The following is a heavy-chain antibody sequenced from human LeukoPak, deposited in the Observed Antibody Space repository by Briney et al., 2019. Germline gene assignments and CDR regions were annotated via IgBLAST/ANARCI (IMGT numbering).Heavy chain of an antibody. V-gene: IGHV4-34*01. CDR3: ARGASFWSGYYTGLFDY. CDR2: IDHSGST. Sequence: PSETLSLTCAVYGGSFSGYYWSWIRQPPGKGLEWIGEIDHSGSTNYNPSLKSRVTISVDTSKNQFSLKLSSVTAADTAVYYCARGASFWSGYYTGLFDYWGQGTLVTVSS. D-gene: IGHD3-3*01. CDR1: GGSFSGYY. J-gene: IGHJ4*02.